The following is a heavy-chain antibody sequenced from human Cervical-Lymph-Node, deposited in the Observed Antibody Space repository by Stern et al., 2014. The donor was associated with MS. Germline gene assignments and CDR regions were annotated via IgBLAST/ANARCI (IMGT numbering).Heavy chain of an antibody. J-gene: IGHJ3*02. D-gene: IGHD6-6*01. V-gene: IGHV4-4*02. Sequence: QVQLQESGPGLVKPSGTLSLTCAVSGGSISSSNWWSWVRQPPGQGLEWIGEIYHSGSNHYNPSLKSRVHISVDKSKNQFSLKLSSVTAADTAVYYCAREGYSSSYDAFDIWGQGTMVTVSS. CDR1: GGSISSSNW. CDR3: AREGYSSSYDAFDI. CDR2: IYHSGSN.